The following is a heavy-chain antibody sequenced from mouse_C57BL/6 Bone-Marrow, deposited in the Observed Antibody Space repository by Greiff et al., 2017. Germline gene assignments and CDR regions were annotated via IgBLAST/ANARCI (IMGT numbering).Heavy chain of an antibody. V-gene: IGHV1-55*01. CDR3: ARPYYSNYWYFDF. CDR1: GYTFTGYC. Sequence: QVQLQQPGPELVKPGASVKMSCKASGYTFTGYCITWVKQRHGQGLEWIGDIYPGSGSTNYNEKFKSKATLTVDTSSSTADMQLSSLTSEDSAVYYCARPYYSNYWYFDFWGTGTTVTVSS. D-gene: IGHD2-5*01. CDR2: IYPGSGST. J-gene: IGHJ1*03.